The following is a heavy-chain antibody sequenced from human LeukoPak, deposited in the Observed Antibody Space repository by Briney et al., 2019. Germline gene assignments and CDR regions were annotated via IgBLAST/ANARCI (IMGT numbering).Heavy chain of an antibody. CDR3: ARIGYSSTNYYYGMDV. CDR2: INAGNGNT. V-gene: IGHV1-3*01. CDR1: GYTFTSYA. Sequence: ASVKVSCKASGYTFTSYAMHWVRQAPGQRLEWMGWINAGNGNTKYSQKFQGRVTITRDTSASTAYMEQSSLRSEDTAVYYCARIGYSSTNYYYGMDVWGQGTTVTVSS. D-gene: IGHD6-13*01. J-gene: IGHJ6*02.